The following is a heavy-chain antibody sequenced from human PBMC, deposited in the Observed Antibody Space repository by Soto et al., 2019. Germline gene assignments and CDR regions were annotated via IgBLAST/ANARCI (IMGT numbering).Heavy chain of an antibody. J-gene: IGHJ6*03. V-gene: IGHV1-18*01. CDR3: ARLTYYYGSGSYSPPSPRYYYYYYMDV. CDR1: GYTFTSYG. Sequence: QVQLVQSGAEVKKPGASVKVSCKASGYTFTSYGISWVRQAPGQGLEWMGWISAYNGNTNYAQKLQGRVTMTTDTSTSTAYMGLRSLRSDDTAVYYCARLTYYYGSGSYSPPSPRYYYYYYMDVWGKGTTVTVSS. CDR2: ISAYNGNT. D-gene: IGHD3-10*01.